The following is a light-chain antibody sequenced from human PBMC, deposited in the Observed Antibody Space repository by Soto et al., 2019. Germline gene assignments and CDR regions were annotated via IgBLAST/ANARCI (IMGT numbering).Light chain of an antibody. Sequence: QSVLTQPPSASGTPGQRVTVSCSGSSSNIGSNTVNWYQQLPGTAPKLLIYSNNQRPSGVPDRVSGSKSGTSASLAIGGLQSEDEADYYCAAWDDSLNLLLFGGGTKVTVL. CDR1: SSNIGSNT. J-gene: IGLJ2*01. V-gene: IGLV1-44*01. CDR2: SNN. CDR3: AAWDDSLNLLL.